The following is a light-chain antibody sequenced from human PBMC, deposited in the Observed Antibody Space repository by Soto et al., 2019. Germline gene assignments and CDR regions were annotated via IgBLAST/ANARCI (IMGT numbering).Light chain of an antibody. Sequence: EIVLTQSPGTLSLSPGERATLSSRASQSVSSSYLAWYQQKPGQAPRLLIYGASSRATGIPDRFSGSGSGTDFTLTISRLEPEAFAVYYCQQYGSSPYTFGQGTKLEIK. J-gene: IGKJ2*01. CDR3: QQYGSSPYT. V-gene: IGKV3-20*01. CDR1: QSVSSSY. CDR2: GAS.